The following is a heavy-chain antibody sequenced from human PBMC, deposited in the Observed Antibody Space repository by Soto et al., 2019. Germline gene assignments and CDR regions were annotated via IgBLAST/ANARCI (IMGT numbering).Heavy chain of an antibody. CDR3: ATVGPSIAAAGYYYYGMDV. J-gene: IGHJ6*02. CDR2: IIPIFGTA. D-gene: IGHD6-13*01. CDR1: GGTFSSYA. Sequence: QVQLVQSGAEVKKPGSSVKVSCKASGGTFSSYAISWVRQAPGQGLEWMGGIIPIFGTANYAQKFQGRVTITADESTSTAYMELSSLRSEDTAVYYCATVGPSIAAAGYYYYGMDVWGQGTTVTVSS. V-gene: IGHV1-69*01.